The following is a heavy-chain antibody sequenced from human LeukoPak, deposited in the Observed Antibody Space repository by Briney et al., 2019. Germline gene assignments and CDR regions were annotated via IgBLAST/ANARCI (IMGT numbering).Heavy chain of an antibody. CDR3: ARGQGGSGRSHDY. V-gene: IGHV4-61*02. CDR1: GGSISSGSYY. Sequence: SETLSLTCTVSGGSISSGSYYWSWIRQPAGKGLEWIGRIYTCGSTNYNPSLKSRVTISVDTSKNQFSLKLSSVTAADTAVYYCARGQGGSGRSHDYWGQGTLVTVSS. D-gene: IGHD3-10*01. CDR2: IYTCGST. J-gene: IGHJ4*02.